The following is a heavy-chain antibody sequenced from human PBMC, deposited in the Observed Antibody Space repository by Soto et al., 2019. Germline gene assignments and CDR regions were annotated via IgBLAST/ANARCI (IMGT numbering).Heavy chain of an antibody. V-gene: IGHV3-23*01. CDR3: AKATATGGGAFDI. J-gene: IGHJ3*02. CDR1: GFICGSYD. D-gene: IGHD2-8*02. CDR2: ILVDGRT. Sequence: GGSLRLSCAASGFICGSYDMSWVRQAPGKGLEWVSTILVDGRTFYVDSVKGRFTISRDSSQNTVYLQMNSLTAGDTALYYCAKATATGGGAFDICGQGTKVTVS.